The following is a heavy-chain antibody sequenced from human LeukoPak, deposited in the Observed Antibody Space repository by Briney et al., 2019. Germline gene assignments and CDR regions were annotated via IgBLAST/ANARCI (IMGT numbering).Heavy chain of an antibody. CDR2: IYYSGST. CDR3: ASSRNGGDYFDY. D-gene: IGHD1-1*01. J-gene: IGHJ4*02. V-gene: IGHV4-30-4*01. CDR1: GGSISSGNYY. Sequence: PSETLSLTCTVSGGSISSGNYYWSWIRQPPGKGLEWIGYIYYSGSTYYNPSLKSRVTISVDTSKNQFSLKLSSVTAADTAVYYCASSRNGGDYFDYWGQGTLVTVSS.